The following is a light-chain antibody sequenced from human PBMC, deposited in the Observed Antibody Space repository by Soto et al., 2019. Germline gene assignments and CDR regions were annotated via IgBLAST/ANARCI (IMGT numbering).Light chain of an antibody. CDR1: QSVGKNY. CDR2: GAS. Sequence: EIVLTQSPGTLSLSPGERATLSCRASQSVGKNYLAWYQQKPGQAPRLLIYGASRGATGIPDRFSGSGSGTDFTLTISRLEPEDFAVYYCQQYGSSPFSFGPGTKVDVK. V-gene: IGKV3-20*01. J-gene: IGKJ3*01. CDR3: QQYGSSPFS.